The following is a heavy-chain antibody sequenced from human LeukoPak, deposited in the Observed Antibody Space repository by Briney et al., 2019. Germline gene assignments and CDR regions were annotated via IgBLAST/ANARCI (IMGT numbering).Heavy chain of an antibody. CDR1: GYTFTGYY. CDR3: ARADYGDYSTFDY. Sequence: ASVKVSCKASGYTFTGYYMHWVRQAPGQGLEWMGWINPNSGGTNYAQKFQGRVTMTRDTSISTAYMELSRLRSDGTAVYYCARADYGDYSTFDYWGQGTLVTVSS. J-gene: IGHJ4*02. V-gene: IGHV1-2*02. D-gene: IGHD4-17*01. CDR2: INPNSGGT.